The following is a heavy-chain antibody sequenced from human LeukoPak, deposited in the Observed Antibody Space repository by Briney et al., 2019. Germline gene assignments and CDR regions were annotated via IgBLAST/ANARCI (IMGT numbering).Heavy chain of an antibody. CDR1: GFTFNRFY. Sequence: GGSLRLSCSASGFTFNRFYLHWVRQAPGKGLEWVSGISSSGSGDNTYYADSVKGRFTISRDSSKNTLFLHMNTLRAEDTAIYYCAKDRTVGASYWYFDLWGRGTLVTVSS. CDR2: ISSSGSGDNT. CDR3: AKDRTVGASYWYFDL. D-gene: IGHD1-26*01. J-gene: IGHJ2*01. V-gene: IGHV3-23*01.